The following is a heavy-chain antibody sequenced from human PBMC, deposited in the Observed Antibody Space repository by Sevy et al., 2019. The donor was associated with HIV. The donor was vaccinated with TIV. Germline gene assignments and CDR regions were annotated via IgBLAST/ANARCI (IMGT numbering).Heavy chain of an antibody. J-gene: IGHJ6*02. V-gene: IGHV3-23*01. CDR3: AKGRGGSYYSGLDV. D-gene: IGHD1-26*01. CDR2: ISGSDGGT. CDR1: EFTFNNYA. Sequence: GGSLRLSCAASEFTFNNYAMSWVRQAPGKGLKWLSGISGSDGGTYYADSVKGRFTISRDNSKNTVYLQMSSLTVADTAVYYCAKGRGGSYYSGLDVWGQGTTVTVSS.